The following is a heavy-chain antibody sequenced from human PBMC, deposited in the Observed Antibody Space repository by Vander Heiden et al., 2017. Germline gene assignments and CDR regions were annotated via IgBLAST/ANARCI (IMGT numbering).Heavy chain of an antibody. Sequence: EVQVLESGGGLVQPGGSLRHSCAASGFTFGSYAMSWVRQAPGQGLEWISAISGSGGSTWYADSVKGRFTNSRNNSKNTLFLQMDTLRVEDTAVYYCAKGSNAVRPYYFDYWGQGTLVPVSS. CDR1: GFTFGSYA. J-gene: IGHJ4*02. CDR2: ISGSGGST. D-gene: IGHD2-8*01. CDR3: AKGSNAVRPYYFDY. V-gene: IGHV3-23*01.